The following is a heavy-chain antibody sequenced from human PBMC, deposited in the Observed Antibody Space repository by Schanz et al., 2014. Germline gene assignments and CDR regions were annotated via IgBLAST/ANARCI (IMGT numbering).Heavy chain of an antibody. CDR3: AIRAADFYDILAEKDV. Sequence: QVQLVQSGAEVKKPGASVKVSCKASGYTFTSYGISWVRQAPGQGLEWMGWISAYNGNTKYPQKLQGRVTMTTDTATSIACRELRAVSSAVSAGDNCAIRAADFYDILAEKDVWGQGTTVTVSS. D-gene: IGHD3-9*01. J-gene: IGHJ6*02. CDR1: GYTFTSYG. CDR2: ISAYNGNT. V-gene: IGHV1-18*01.